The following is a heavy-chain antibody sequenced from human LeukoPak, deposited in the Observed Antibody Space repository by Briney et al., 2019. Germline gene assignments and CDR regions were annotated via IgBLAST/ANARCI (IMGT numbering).Heavy chain of an antibody. CDR2: IYSGGDS. CDR3: ARGVQSEP. CDR1: GFTVSNNY. J-gene: IGHJ5*02. V-gene: IGHV3-53*04. Sequence: GGSLRLSCAASGFTVSNNYLSWVRQAPGKGLEWVSVIYSGGDSYYADSVKGRFTISRHNSKNTVYLQMNSLRAEDTAVYYCARGVQSEPWGQGTLVTVSS.